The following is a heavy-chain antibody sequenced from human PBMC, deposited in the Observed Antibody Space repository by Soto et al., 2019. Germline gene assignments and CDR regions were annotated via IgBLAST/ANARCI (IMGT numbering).Heavy chain of an antibody. D-gene: IGHD5-12*01. J-gene: IGHJ4*02. CDR2: IIPMFGTA. CDR1: GGTFSTYA. V-gene: IGHV1-69*12. Sequence: QVQLVQSGAEVKKPESSVKVSCKAPGGTFSTYAISWVRQAPGQGLEWMGGIIPMFGTADYAQRFQDRVTMTADECTNTVYMELRSLRSEDTALYFCASGILLWLRRINNGYSGWGQGTLVTVSS. CDR3: ASGILLWLRRINNGYSG.